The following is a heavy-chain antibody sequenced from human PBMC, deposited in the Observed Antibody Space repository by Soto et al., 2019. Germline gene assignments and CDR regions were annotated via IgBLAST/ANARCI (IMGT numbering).Heavy chain of an antibody. CDR3: ARDGAGTAAGTKVYYFDY. J-gene: IGHJ4*02. CDR1: GFTFSSYS. V-gene: IGHV3-21*01. D-gene: IGHD6-13*01. CDR2: ISSSSSYI. Sequence: EVQLVESGGGLVKPGGSLRLSCAASGFTFSSYSMNWVRQAPGKGLEWVSSISSSSSYIYYADSVKGRFTISRDNAKNSLYLQMNSLRAEDTAVYYCARDGAGTAAGTKVYYFDYWGQGTLVTVSS.